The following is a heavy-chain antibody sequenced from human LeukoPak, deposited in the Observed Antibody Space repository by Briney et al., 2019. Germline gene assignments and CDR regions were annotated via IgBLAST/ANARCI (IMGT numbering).Heavy chain of an antibody. CDR2: ISPSGSYT. Sequence: GGSLRLSCAGSGFIFSDFYMNWIRQAPGKELEWLAYISPSGSYTTYGDSVKGRFVISRDNTKNSVSLQMDSLRAEDTAVYFCAGDQVSAVFDYWGQGARVTV. D-gene: IGHD5/OR15-5a*01. CDR1: GFIFSDFY. CDR3: AGDQVSAVFDY. V-gene: IGHV3-11*05. J-gene: IGHJ4*02.